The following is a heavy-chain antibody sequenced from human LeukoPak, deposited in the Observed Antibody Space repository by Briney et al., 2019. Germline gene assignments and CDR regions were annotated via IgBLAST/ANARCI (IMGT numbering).Heavy chain of an antibody. Sequence: EGSLRLSCAASGFTFSSYGMHWVRQAPGKGLEWVSYITSSSGSIYYADSVKGRFTISRDNAKNSLFLQMNSLRAEDTAVYYCARDRVYAFDIWGQGTVVTVSS. CDR3: ARDRVYAFDI. CDR1: GFTFSSYG. V-gene: IGHV3-48*01. CDR2: ITSSSGSI. J-gene: IGHJ3*02.